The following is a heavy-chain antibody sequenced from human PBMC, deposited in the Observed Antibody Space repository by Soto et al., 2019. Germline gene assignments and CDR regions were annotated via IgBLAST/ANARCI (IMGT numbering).Heavy chain of an antibody. CDR3: ARRLAAAEIV. CDR2: INPYNGNT. CDR1: GYTFTNYG. J-gene: IGHJ4*02. Sequence: QVQLVQSGAEVKKPGASVKFSCKASGYTFTNYGISWVRQAPGQGLEWMGWINPYNGNTNYAQKLQGRVTMTTDTSTSTVYMELRSLRSDDTAVYYCARRLAAAEIVWGQGTLVSVSS. V-gene: IGHV1-18*01. D-gene: IGHD6-13*01.